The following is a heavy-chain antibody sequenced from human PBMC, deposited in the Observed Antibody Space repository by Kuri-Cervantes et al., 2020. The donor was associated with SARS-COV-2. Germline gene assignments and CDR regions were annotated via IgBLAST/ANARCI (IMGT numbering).Heavy chain of an antibody. CDR2: IYYSGST. V-gene: IGHV4-59*11. Sequence: SETLSLTCTVSGGSISSHYWSWIRQPPGKGLEWIGYIYYSGSTNYNPSLKSRVTISVDTSKNQFSLKLSSVTAADTAVYYCARERAVYYYDSSGYYADAFDIWGQGTMVTVSS. D-gene: IGHD3-22*01. CDR3: ARERAVYYYDSSGYYADAFDI. J-gene: IGHJ3*02. CDR1: GGSISSHY.